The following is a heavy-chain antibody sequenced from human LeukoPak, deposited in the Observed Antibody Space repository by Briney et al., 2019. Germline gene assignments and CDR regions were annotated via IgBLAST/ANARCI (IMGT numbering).Heavy chain of an antibody. J-gene: IGHJ6*02. Sequence: AGGSLRLSCAASGFTFSSYSMNWVRQAPGRGLEWVSVLYSGGTTYYADSVKGRFIISRDNSKNTLYLQISSLRAEDTAVYYCARSYGTYYYGMDVWGQGTTVTVSS. CDR3: ARSYGTYYYGMDV. V-gene: IGHV3-53*01. CDR1: GFTFSSYS. D-gene: IGHD1-26*01. CDR2: LYSGGTT.